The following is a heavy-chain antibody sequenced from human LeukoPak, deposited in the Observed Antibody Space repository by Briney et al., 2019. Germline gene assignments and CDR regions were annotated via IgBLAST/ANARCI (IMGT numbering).Heavy chain of an antibody. V-gene: IGHV3-11*05. J-gene: IGHJ4*02. CDR2: ISSTSSHT. D-gene: IGHD2-15*01. CDR3: ARGGFNDY. Sequence: PGGSLRLSCAASGFTFSDYYMSWVRQAPGKGLEWVSYISSTSSHTNYADSVKGRFTISRDNAKNTLYLQMNRLRAEDTALYYCARGGFNDYWGQGTLVTASS. CDR1: GFTFSDYY.